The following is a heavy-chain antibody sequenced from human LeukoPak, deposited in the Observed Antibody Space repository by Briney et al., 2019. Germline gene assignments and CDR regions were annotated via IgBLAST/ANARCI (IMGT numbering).Heavy chain of an antibody. D-gene: IGHD3-10*01. J-gene: IGHJ6*03. CDR2: INPSGGST. Sequence: RASVTVSCTASGYTFTSYYMHWVRQPPGQGLEWMGIINPSGGSTTYAQKSQGRVTMTRDTSTSTVYMELSSLRSEDTAVYYCARDIGVKGSGIYYYYMDVWGKGTTVTISS. CDR3: ARDIGVKGSGIYYYYMDV. CDR1: GYTFTSYY. V-gene: IGHV1-46*01.